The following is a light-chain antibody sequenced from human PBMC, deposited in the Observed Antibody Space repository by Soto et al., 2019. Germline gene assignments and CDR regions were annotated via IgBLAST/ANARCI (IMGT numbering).Light chain of an antibody. CDR2: AAS. Sequence: DIQMTQSPSSLSASVGDRVTITCRASQSISSYLNWYQQKPGKAPKPLIYAASSLQSGVPSRFSGSGSGTDFTLTISSLQPEDFATYYCQQSYSTPQTFGGGTKVDIK. CDR1: QSISSY. J-gene: IGKJ4*01. V-gene: IGKV1-39*01. CDR3: QQSYSTPQT.